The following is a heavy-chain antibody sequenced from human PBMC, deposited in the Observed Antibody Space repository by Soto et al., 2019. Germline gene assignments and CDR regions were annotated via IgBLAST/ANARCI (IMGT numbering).Heavy chain of an antibody. CDR1: GFTFSSYA. Sequence: EVQLLESGGGLVQPGGSLRLSCAASGFTFSSYAVSWVRQAPGKGLEWVSSISGSGVNTYYADSVKGRFTISRDNSKNTLYLEMNSLRVEDRAVYYCARRYSSSWFAFDIWGQGTMVSVSS. V-gene: IGHV3-23*01. CDR2: ISGSGVNT. J-gene: IGHJ3*02. D-gene: IGHD6-13*01. CDR3: ARRYSSSWFAFDI.